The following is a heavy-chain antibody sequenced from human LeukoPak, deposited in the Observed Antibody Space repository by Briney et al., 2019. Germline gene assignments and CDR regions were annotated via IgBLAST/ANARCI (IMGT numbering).Heavy chain of an antibody. CDR1: GFTFSSYA. J-gene: IGHJ4*02. D-gene: IGHD3-3*01. CDR2: ISYDGSNK. Sequence: GGSLRLSCAASGFTFSSYAMHWVRQAPGKGLEWVAVISYDGSNKYYADSVKGRFTISRDNSKNTLYLQMNSLRAEDTAVYYCAREYYDFWSGYSQPYYFDYWGQGTLVTVSS. V-gene: IGHV3-30*04. CDR3: AREYYDFWSGYSQPYYFDY.